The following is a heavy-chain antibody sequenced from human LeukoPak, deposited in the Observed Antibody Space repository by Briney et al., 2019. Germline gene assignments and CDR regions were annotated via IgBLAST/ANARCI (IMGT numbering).Heavy chain of an antibody. Sequence: ASVKVSCKASGYTFTSYGISWVRQAPGQGLEWMGWISAYNGNTNYAQKLQGRVTMTTDTSTSTAYMELRSLRSDDTAVYYCAGRYCSSTSCYAGNWFDPWGQGTLVTVSS. V-gene: IGHV1-18*01. CDR1: GYTFTSYG. CDR2: ISAYNGNT. D-gene: IGHD2-2*01. CDR3: AGRYCSSTSCYAGNWFDP. J-gene: IGHJ5*02.